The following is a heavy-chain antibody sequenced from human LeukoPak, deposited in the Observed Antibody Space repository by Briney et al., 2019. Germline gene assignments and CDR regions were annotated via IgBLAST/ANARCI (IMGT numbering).Heavy chain of an antibody. V-gene: IGHV3-23*01. D-gene: IGHD1-7*01. CDR1: GFTFANNV. Sequence: GSLRLSCAASGFTFANNVMTWVRQAPGKGLEWVSAISGSGGSTYYADSVKGRFTISRDNSKNTLYLQMNSLRAEDTAVYYCAKGRELGGFDYWGQGTLVTVSS. CDR2: ISGSGGST. J-gene: IGHJ4*02. CDR3: AKGRELGGFDY.